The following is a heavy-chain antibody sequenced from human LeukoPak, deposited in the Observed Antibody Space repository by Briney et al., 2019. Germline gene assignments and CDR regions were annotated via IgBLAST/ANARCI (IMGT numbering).Heavy chain of an antibody. CDR2: IYYSGST. D-gene: IGHD6-13*01. CDR3: ARQGAAGTSFDC. Sequence: PSETLSLTCTVSGGSISSSSYYWGWIRQPPGKGLEWIGSIYYSGSTYYNPSLKSRVTISVDTSKNQFSLKLSSVTAADTAVYYCARQGAAGTSFDCWGQGTLVTVSS. V-gene: IGHV4-39*01. J-gene: IGHJ4*02. CDR1: GGSISSSSYY.